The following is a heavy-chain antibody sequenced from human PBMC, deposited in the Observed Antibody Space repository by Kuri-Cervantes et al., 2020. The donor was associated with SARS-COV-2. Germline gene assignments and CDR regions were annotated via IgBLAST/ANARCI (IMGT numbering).Heavy chain of an antibody. CDR3: ARDRSTHYFDY. V-gene: IGHV3-21*01. Sequence: GGSLRLSCAASGFSLSRYTMNWVRQAPGKALEWVSSISGSGSYIYYADSVKGRFTISKESGENSLYLHMNSLRGDDTAVYYCARDRSTHYFDYWGQGTLVTVSS. J-gene: IGHJ4*02. CDR1: GFSLSRYT. CDR2: ISGSGSYI.